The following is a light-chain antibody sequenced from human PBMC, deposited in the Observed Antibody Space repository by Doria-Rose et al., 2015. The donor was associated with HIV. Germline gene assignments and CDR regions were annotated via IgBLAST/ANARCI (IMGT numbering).Light chain of an antibody. J-gene: IGKJ1*01. V-gene: IGKV3-20*01. CDR1: QSFSSTY. CDR3: HQYGTSWT. CDR2: GGS. Sequence: EIALTQSPGTLSLSPGERATLSCRASQSFSSTYLAWCQQKPGQAPSLLIYGGSTRATGIPDRFSASGSGTDFTLTINRLEPEDFALYYCHQYGTSWTFGQGTKVEI.